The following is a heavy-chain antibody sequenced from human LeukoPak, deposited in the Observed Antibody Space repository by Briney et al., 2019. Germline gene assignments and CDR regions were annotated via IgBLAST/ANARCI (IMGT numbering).Heavy chain of an antibody. CDR1: GFSFSSYT. CDR3: ARERAKGEAFDI. D-gene: IGHD4/OR15-4a*01. Sequence: GGSLRLSCAASGFSFSSYTMSWVRQAPGKGLEWVSGISDRGSTTYYADSVKGRFTISRDNSKNTLYLQMNSLRAEDTAVYYCARERAKGEAFDIWGQGTMVTVSS. J-gene: IGHJ3*02. V-gene: IGHV3-23*01. CDR2: ISDRGSTT.